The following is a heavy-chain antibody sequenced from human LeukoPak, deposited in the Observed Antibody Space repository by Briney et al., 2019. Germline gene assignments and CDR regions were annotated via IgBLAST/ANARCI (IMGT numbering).Heavy chain of an antibody. V-gene: IGHV3-15*01. J-gene: IGHJ4*02. Sequence: PGGSLRLSCAASGFTFSNAWMSWVRQPPGKGLEWVGRIKSKTDGGTTDYAAPVKGRFTISRVDSKNTLYLQMNSLKTEDTAMYYCTKRWHDYGDYSDYWGQGTLVTVSS. CDR1: GFTFSNAW. CDR3: TKRWHDYGDYSDY. D-gene: IGHD4-17*01. CDR2: IKSKTDGGTT.